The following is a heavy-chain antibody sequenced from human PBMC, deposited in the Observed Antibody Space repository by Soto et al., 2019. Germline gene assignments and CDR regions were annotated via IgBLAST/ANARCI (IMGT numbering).Heavy chain of an antibody. CDR2: IYSGGST. CDR1: GFTVSSNY. D-gene: IGHD5-12*01. Sequence: EVQLVESGGGLVQPGGSLRLSCAASGFTVSSNYMSWVRQAPGKGLEWVSVIYSGGSTYYADSVKGRFTISRDNSKKALYFKINSRGAEERAVYYCAGGLYSGCHSFDYGGRGPLAPVPS. J-gene: IGHJ4*02. CDR3: AGGLYSGCHSFDY. V-gene: IGHV3-66*01.